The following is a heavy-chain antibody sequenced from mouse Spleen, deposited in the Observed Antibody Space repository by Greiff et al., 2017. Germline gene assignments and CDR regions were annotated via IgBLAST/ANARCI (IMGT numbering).Heavy chain of an antibody. J-gene: IGHJ4*01. V-gene: IGHV1-42*01. CDR2: INPSTGGT. Sequence: EVQLQQSGPELVKPGASVKISCKASGYSFTGYYMNWVKQSPEKSLEWIGEINPSTGGTTYNQKFKAKATLTVDESSSTAYMQLKSLTSEDSAVYYCGRDDGYYVGAYWGQGTSVTVSS. CDR3: GRDDGYYVGAY. D-gene: IGHD2-3*01. CDR1: GYSFTGYY.